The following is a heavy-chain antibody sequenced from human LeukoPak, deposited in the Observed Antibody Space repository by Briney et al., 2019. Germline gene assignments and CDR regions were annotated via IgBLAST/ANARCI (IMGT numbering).Heavy chain of an antibody. CDR3: ARDMRYCSGGSCNTEYFQH. Sequence: SVKVSCKASGGTFSSYAISWVRQAPGQGLEWMGGIIPIFGTANYALKFQGRVTITADESTSTAYMELSSLRSEDTAVYYCARDMRYCSGGSCNTEYFQHWGQGTLVTVSS. D-gene: IGHD2-15*01. CDR2: IIPIFGTA. J-gene: IGHJ1*01. CDR1: GGTFSSYA. V-gene: IGHV1-69*13.